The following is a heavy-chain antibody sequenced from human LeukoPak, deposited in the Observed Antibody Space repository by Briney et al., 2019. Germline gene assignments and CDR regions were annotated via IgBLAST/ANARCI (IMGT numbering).Heavy chain of an antibody. Sequence: PSQTLSLTCTVSGGSISSYYWSWLRQPPGKGLEWIGYIYYSGSTNYNPSLKSRVTISVDTSKNQFSLKLSSVTAADTAVYYCARAGENSSSYYYCYMDVWGKGTTVTVSS. CDR2: IYYSGST. CDR1: GGSISSYY. J-gene: IGHJ6*03. CDR3: ARAGENSSSYYYCYMDV. V-gene: IGHV4-59*01. D-gene: IGHD6-6*01.